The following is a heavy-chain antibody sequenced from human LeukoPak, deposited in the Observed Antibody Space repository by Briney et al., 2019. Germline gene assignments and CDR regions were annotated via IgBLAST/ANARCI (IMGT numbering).Heavy chain of an antibody. CDR2: AYPGDSGA. J-gene: IGHJ4*02. V-gene: IGHV5-51*01. Sequence: GESLKISCKISGYILTRNWIGWVRQVPGKGLEWMGLAYPGDSGAKYSPSFQGQVTFPVDKSISTAYLQFSSLKASDTAMYYCARGDCSGGSCYSYFDYWGQGTLVTVSS. D-gene: IGHD2-15*01. CDR3: ARGDCSGGSCYSYFDY. CDR1: GYILTRNW.